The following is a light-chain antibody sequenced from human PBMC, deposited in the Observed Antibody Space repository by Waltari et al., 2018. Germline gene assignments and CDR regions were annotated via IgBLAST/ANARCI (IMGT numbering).Light chain of an antibody. Sequence: DIQMTQSPSSVSASVGDRVTISCRASHDISSYLAWYQQKPVKAPKLLIYAASSLLSGVPSRFSGSGSGTDFTLTISSLQADDSATYYCQQGKTFPLTFGGGTKVEI. CDR2: AAS. J-gene: IGKJ4*01. V-gene: IGKV1-12*01. CDR1: HDISSY. CDR3: QQGKTFPLT.